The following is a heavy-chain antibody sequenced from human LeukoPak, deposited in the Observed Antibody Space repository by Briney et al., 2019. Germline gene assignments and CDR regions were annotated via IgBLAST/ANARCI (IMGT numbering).Heavy chain of an antibody. D-gene: IGHD2-15*01. CDR1: GITFSSYG. CDR3: AKNGDRGTYCTGGTCYPYFYYYMDV. J-gene: IGHJ6*03. V-gene: IGHV3-23*01. CDR2: ISSTGGTT. Sequence: GGTLRLSCAASGITFSSYGMSWVRQAPGKGLERVSSISSTGGTTYYADSVKGRFTISRDNSKNTLYLQMNSLRAEDTAIYYCAKNGDRGTYCTGGTCYPYFYYYMDVWGKGTTVTI.